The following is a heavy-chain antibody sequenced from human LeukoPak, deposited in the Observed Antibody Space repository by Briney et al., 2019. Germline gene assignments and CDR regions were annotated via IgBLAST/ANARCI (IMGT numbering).Heavy chain of an antibody. CDR3: ARALERYYYDSSGYYAHFDY. CDR2: IYYSGST. V-gene: IGHV4-59*01. Sequence: SETLSLTCTVSGGSISSYYWSWIWQPPGKGLEWIGYIYYSGSTNYNPSLKSRLTISVDTSKNQFSLKLSSVTAADTAVYYCARALERYYYDSSGYYAHFDYWGQGTLVTVSS. CDR1: GGSISSYY. D-gene: IGHD3-22*01. J-gene: IGHJ4*02.